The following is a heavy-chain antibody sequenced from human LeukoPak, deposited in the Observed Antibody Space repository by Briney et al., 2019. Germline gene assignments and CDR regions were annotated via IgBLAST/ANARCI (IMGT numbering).Heavy chain of an antibody. CDR3: AKSGYNRFDY. CDR2: MSGSGGST. J-gene: IGHJ4*02. Sequence: GGSLRLSCAASGFTFSSYGMSWVRQAPGKGLEWISGMSGSGGSTYYAGSVKGRFTISRDNSKNTLYLQMNSLRAEDTAVYYCAKSGYNRFDYWGQGTLVTVSS. D-gene: IGHD5-24*01. CDR1: GFTFSSYG. V-gene: IGHV3-23*01.